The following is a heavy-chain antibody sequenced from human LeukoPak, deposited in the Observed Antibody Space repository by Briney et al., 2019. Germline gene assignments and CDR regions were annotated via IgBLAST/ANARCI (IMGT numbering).Heavy chain of an antibody. V-gene: IGHV3-48*03. CDR1: GFTFSSYE. CDR2: ISSSGSTI. D-gene: IGHD6-19*01. J-gene: IGHJ4*02. CDR3: ARVDSSGWSYNDY. Sequence: PGGSVRLSCAASGFTFSSYEMNWVRQAPGKGLEWVSYISSSGSTIYYADSVKGRFTISRDNAKNSLYLQMNSLRAEDTAVYYCARVDSSGWSYNDYWGQGTLVTVSS.